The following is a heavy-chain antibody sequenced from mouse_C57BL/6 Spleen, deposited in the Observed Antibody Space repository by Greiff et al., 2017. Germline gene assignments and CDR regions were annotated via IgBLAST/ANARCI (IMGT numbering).Heavy chain of an antibody. CDR2: IHPNSGST. J-gene: IGHJ3*01. V-gene: IGHV1-64*01. CDR3: ARPYDYDGAWFAY. D-gene: IGHD2-4*01. Sequence: QVQLQQPGAELVKPGASVKLSCKASGYTFTSYWMHWVKQRPGQGLEWIGMIHPNSGSTNYNEKFKSKATLTVDKSSSTAYMQLSSLTSEDSAVXYCARPYDYDGAWFAYWGQGTLVTVSA. CDR1: GYTFTSYW.